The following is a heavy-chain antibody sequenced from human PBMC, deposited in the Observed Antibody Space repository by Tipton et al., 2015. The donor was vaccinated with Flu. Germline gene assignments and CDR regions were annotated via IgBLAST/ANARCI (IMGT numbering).Heavy chain of an antibody. V-gene: IGHV4-4*02. CDR2: IYHTGST. J-gene: IGHJ3*02. Sequence: TLSLTCAVSGGSIGNRNWWSWVRQPPGERLEWIGEIYHTGSTNYNPSLKSRVTLSLDKFNNQVSLRLNFVTAADTAVYYCARGLHGDYDAFDIWGQGTMVTVSS. CDR3: ARGLHGDYDAFDI. D-gene: IGHD4-17*01. CDR1: GGSIGNRNW.